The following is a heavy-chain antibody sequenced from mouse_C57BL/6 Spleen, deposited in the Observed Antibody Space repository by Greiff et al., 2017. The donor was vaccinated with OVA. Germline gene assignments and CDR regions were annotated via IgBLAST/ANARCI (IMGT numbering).Heavy chain of an antibody. CDR2: INPSNGGT. CDR1: GYTFTSYW. V-gene: IGHV1-53*01. D-gene: IGHD2-4*01. CDR3: ARWDYDYDVRAMDY. Sequence: QVQLQQPGTELVKPGASVTLSCKASGYTFTSYWMHWVKQRPGQGLDWIGNINPSNGGTNYNEKFKSKATLTVDKSSSTAYMQLSSLTSEDSAVYYCARWDYDYDVRAMDYWGQGTSVTVSS. J-gene: IGHJ4*01.